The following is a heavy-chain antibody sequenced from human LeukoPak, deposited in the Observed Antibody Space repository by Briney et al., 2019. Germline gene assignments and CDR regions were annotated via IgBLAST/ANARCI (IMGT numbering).Heavy chain of an antibody. CDR1: GLTFSRYW. V-gene: IGHV3-7*01. CDR3: ARDGATFSGYDWYYYMDV. J-gene: IGHJ6*03. Sequence: GGSLRLSCAASGLTFSRYWMSWVRQAPGKGLEWVANIKQDGSEKYYVDSVKGRFTISRDNAKNSLYLQMNSLRAEDTAVYYCARDGATFSGYDWYYYMDVWGRGTTVTVSS. CDR2: IKQDGSEK. D-gene: IGHD5-12*01.